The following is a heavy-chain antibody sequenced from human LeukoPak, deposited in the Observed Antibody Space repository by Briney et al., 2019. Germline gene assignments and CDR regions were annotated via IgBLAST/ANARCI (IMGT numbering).Heavy chain of an antibody. Sequence: GGSLRLSCAASGFTFSSYGMHWVRQVPGKGLEWVSFISSSSSYIYYADSVQGRFTISRDNAKNSLYLQMNSLRAEDTAVYYCARAAIFGWFDPWGQGTLVTVSS. D-gene: IGHD3-9*01. J-gene: IGHJ5*02. CDR1: GFTFSSYG. V-gene: IGHV3-21*01. CDR2: ISSSSSYI. CDR3: ARAAIFGWFDP.